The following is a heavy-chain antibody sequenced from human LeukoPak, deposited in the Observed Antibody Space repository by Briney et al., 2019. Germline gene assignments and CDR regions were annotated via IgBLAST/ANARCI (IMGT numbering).Heavy chain of an antibody. D-gene: IGHD2-2*01. CDR3: ARGPVGSGTGKGGYYYYYMDV. CDR1: GGSFSGYY. V-gene: IGHV4-34*01. Sequence: SGTLSLTCAVYGGSFSGYYWSWIRQPPGKGLEWIGEINHSGSTNYNPSLKSRVTISVDTSKNQFSLKLSSVTAADTAVYYCARGPVGSGTGKGGYYYYYMDVWGKGTTVTVSS. CDR2: INHSGST. J-gene: IGHJ6*03.